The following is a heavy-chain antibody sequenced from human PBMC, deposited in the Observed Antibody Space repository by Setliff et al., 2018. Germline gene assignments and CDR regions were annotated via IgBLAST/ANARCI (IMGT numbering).Heavy chain of an antibody. CDR2: IIPIFGTA. CDR1: GGTFSSYA. J-gene: IGHJ3*02. Sequence: SVKVSCKASGGTFSSYAISWVRQAPGQGLEWMGRIIPIFGTANYAQKFPGRVMITADKSTSTAYMELSSLRSEDTAVYYCARAGEAYGCGGAFDIWGQGTVVTVSS. D-gene: IGHD3-10*01. CDR3: ARAGEAYGCGGAFDI. V-gene: IGHV1-69*06.